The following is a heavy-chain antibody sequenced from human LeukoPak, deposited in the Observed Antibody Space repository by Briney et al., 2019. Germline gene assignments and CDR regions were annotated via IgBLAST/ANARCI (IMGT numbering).Heavy chain of an antibody. D-gene: IGHD3-22*01. CDR3: ASVRLVHYYDSSGYHAFDI. Sequence: GASVKVSCKASGGTYSSYAISWVQQAPGQGLEWMGGIIPIFGTANYAQKFQGRVTITADESTSTAYMELSSLRSEDTAVYYCASVRLVHYYDSSGYHAFDIWGQGTMVTVSS. CDR1: GGTYSSYA. J-gene: IGHJ3*02. CDR2: IIPIFGTA. V-gene: IGHV1-69*01.